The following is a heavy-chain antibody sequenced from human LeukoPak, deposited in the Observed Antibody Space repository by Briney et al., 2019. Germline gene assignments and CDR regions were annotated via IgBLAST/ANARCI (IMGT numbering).Heavy chain of an antibody. CDR2: ISSSGSTI. CDR3: ARVGGQYYYGSGSYYNAYNWFDP. J-gene: IGHJ5*02. V-gene: IGHV3-11*01. D-gene: IGHD3-10*01. Sequence: PGGSLRLSCAASGFTFSDYYMSWIRQAPGKGLEWVSCISSSGSTIYYADSVKGRFTISRDNAKNSLYLQMNSLRAEDTAVYYCARVGGQYYYGSGSYYNAYNWFDPWGQGTLVTVSS. CDR1: GFTFSDYY.